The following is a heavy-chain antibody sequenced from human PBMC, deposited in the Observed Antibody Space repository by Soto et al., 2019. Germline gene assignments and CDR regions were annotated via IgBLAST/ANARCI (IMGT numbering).Heavy chain of an antibody. J-gene: IGHJ4*02. D-gene: IGHD3-16*01. V-gene: IGHV4-39*01. CDR2: IYYSGST. CDR1: GGSISSSSYY. Sequence: SETLSLTCTVSGGSISSSSYYWGWIRQPPGKGLEWIGSIYYSGSTYYNPSLKSRVTISVDTSKNQFSLKLSSVTAADTAVYYCARRDGGFDYWGQGTLVTVSS. CDR3: ARRDGGFDY.